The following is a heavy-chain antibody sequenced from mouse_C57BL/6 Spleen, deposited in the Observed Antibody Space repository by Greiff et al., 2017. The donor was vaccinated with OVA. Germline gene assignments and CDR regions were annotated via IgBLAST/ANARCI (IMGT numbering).Heavy chain of an antibody. CDR2: FYPGSGSI. J-gene: IGHJ1*03. Sequence: VKLMESGAELVKPGASVKLSCKASGYTFTEYTIHWVKQRSGQGLEWIGWFYPGSGSIKYNEKFKDKATLTADKSSSTVYMELSRLTSEDSAVYVCARHEDHDGSSSYWYFDVWGTGTTVTVSS. CDR1: GYTFTEYT. D-gene: IGHD1-1*01. CDR3: ARHEDHDGSSSYWYFDV. V-gene: IGHV1-62-2*01.